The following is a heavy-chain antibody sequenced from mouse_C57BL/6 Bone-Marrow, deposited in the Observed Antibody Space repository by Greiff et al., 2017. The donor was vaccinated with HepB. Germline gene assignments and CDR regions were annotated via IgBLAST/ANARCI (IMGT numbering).Heavy chain of an antibody. CDR1: GYTFTSYG. J-gene: IGHJ3*01. D-gene: IGHD3-2*02. Sequence: QVQLKESGAELARPGASVKLSCKASGYTFTSYGISWVKQRTGQGLEWIGEIYPRSGNTYYNEKFKGKATLTADKSSSTAYMKLRSLTSEDSAVYFCARQSRLAYWGQGTLVTVSA. CDR3: ARQSRLAY. CDR2: IYPRSGNT. V-gene: IGHV1-81*01.